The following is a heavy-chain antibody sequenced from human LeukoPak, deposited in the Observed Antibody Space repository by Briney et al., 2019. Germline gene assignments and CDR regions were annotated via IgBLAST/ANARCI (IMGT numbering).Heavy chain of an antibody. Sequence: PGGSLRLSCGASGFTFSDYYMSWIRQAPGEGLEWVSYIRGTSTYYADSVKGRFTISRDNARNSLYLEMNSLRAEDTAVYYCATGGYSYPFDYWGQGTLVTVSS. D-gene: IGHD5-18*01. V-gene: IGHV3-11*01. CDR2: IRGTST. CDR1: GFTFSDYY. CDR3: ATGGYSYPFDY. J-gene: IGHJ4*02.